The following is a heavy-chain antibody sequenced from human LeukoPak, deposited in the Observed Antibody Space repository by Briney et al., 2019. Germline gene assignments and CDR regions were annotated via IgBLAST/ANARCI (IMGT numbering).Heavy chain of an antibody. J-gene: IGHJ4*02. D-gene: IGHD3-22*01. CDR3: ARESYDSSGYYYYFDY. Sequence: GRSLRLSCAASGFTFSSYGMHWVRQAPGKGLEWVAVIWYDGSNKYYADTVKGRFTISRDNSKNTLYLQMNSLRAEDTAVYYCARESYDSSGYYYYFDYWGQGTLVTVSS. V-gene: IGHV3-33*01. CDR2: IWYDGSNK. CDR1: GFTFSSYG.